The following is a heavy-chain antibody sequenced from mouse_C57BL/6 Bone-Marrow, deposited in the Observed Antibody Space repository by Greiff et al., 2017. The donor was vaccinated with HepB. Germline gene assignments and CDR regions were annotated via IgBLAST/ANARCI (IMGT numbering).Heavy chain of an antibody. CDR1: GYTFTSYW. Sequence: VQLQQPGAELVKPGASVKLSCKASGYTFTSYWMHWVKQRPGRGLEWIGRIDPNSGGTKYNEKFKSKATLTVDKPSSTAYMQLSSLISEDSAVYYCARSTGIYYGYPWFAYWGQGTLVTVSA. J-gene: IGHJ3*01. D-gene: IGHD2-2*01. CDR3: ARSTGIYYGYPWFAY. V-gene: IGHV1-72*01. CDR2: IDPNSGGT.